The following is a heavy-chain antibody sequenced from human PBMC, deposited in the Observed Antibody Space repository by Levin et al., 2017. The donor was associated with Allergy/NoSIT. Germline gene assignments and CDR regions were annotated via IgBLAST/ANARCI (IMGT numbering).Heavy chain of an antibody. CDR3: ARQSEPGYSYGVFGY. CDR1: GYSFTSYW. J-gene: IGHJ4*02. CDR2: IYPGDSDT. V-gene: IGHV5-51*01. D-gene: IGHD5-18*01. Sequence: GESLKISCKGSGYSFTSYWIGWVRQMPGKGLEWMGIIYPGDSDTRYSPSFQGQVTISADKSISTAYLQWSSLKASDTAMYYCARQSEPGYSYGVFGYWGQGTLVTVSS.